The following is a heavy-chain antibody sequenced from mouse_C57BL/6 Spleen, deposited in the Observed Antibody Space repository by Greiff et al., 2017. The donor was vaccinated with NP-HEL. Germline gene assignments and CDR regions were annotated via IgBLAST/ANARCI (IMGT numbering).Heavy chain of an antibody. CDR3: ARTYGSAMDY. V-gene: IGHV1-64*01. J-gene: IGHJ4*01. CDR2: IHPNSGST. CDR1: GYTFTSYW. D-gene: IGHD1-2*01. Sequence: VQLQQPGAELVKPGASVKLSCKASGYTFTSYWMHWVKQRPGHGLEWIGMIHPNSGSTNYNEKFKSKATLTVDKSSSTAYMQLSSLTSEDSAVYYCARTYGSAMDYWGQGTSVTVSS.